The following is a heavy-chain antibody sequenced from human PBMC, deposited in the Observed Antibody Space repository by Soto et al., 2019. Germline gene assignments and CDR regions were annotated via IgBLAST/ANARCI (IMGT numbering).Heavy chain of an antibody. D-gene: IGHD3-10*01. V-gene: IGHV4-34*01. CDR1: GGSFSGYY. CDR3: ARGLSTMVRGVIIKRAYYYYMDV. CDR2: INHSGST. Sequence: QVQLQQWGAGLLKPSETLSLTCAVYGGSFSGYYWSWIRQPPGKGLEWIGEINHSGSTNYNPSLKSRVTISVDTSKNQFSLKLSSVTAADTAVYYCARGLSTMVRGVIIKRAYYYYMDVWGKGTTVTVSS. J-gene: IGHJ6*03.